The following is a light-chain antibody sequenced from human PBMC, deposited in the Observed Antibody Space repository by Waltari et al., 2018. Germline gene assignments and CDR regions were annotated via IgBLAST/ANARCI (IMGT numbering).Light chain of an antibody. J-gene: IGLJ1*01. V-gene: IGLV2-23*02. Sequence: QFALTQPASVSGSPGQSITISCTAPTSDVEILHLVSWYPRQPGSTPKLLIYEINQRPAGLSSRFSSSKSGNTDSLTISVIRAVDEADYYGCTLAGLGINGFGPGTPVTV. CDR1: TSDVEILHL. CDR3: CTLAGLGING. CDR2: EIN.